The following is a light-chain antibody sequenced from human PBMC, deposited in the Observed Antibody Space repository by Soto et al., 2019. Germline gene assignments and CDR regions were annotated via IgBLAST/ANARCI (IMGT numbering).Light chain of an antibody. Sequence: QSALTQPASVSGSPGQSITLSCAGASSDIGAYDYVSWYQRHPGNAPKLIIYEVTNRPSGVSDRFSGSKSGNTASLIISGLQAADEADYYCSSYSSTSTPYVFGTGTKLTVL. CDR1: SSDIGAYDY. CDR3: SSYSSTSTPYV. V-gene: IGLV2-14*01. J-gene: IGLJ1*01. CDR2: EVT.